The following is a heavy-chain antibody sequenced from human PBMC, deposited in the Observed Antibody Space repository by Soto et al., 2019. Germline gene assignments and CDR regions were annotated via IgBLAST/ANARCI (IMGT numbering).Heavy chain of an antibody. D-gene: IGHD3-3*01. J-gene: IGHJ5*02. Sequence: ASVNVSCKASGYSLTCYYMHWLRQSLGQALEWMGIINPSGGSTSYAEKFQGRVTLTRATSTSTVYMELSSLRAEDTVVYYCAREGWEFWNGDYPHWFDPWGQVTLLTVSS. CDR1: GYSLTCYY. CDR3: AREGWEFWNGDYPHWFDP. V-gene: IGHV1-46*01. CDR2: INPSGGST.